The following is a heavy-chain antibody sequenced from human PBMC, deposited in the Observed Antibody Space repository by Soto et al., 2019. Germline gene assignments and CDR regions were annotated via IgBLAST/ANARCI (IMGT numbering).Heavy chain of an antibody. J-gene: IGHJ4*02. CDR3: TRGPRSTSTGTGAF. Sequence: GGSLRLSCAASGFTFSMYWMHWVRQVPGKGPEWVSRINDDGISTNYADSVKGRFAISRDNAKNTLYLQMNALRVEDTAVYYCTRGPRSTSTGTGAFWGQGTLVTVSS. D-gene: IGHD1-1*01. V-gene: IGHV3-74*01. CDR2: INDDGIST. CDR1: GFTFSMYW.